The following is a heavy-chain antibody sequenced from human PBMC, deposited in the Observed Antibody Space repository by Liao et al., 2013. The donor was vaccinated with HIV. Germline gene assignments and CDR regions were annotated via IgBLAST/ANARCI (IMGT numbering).Heavy chain of an antibody. V-gene: IGHV4-4*07. CDR2: RSTSGGS. CDR3: ARVRLAVPGVDAFDV. Sequence: QVHLQESGPGLVKPSETLSLTCSVSGGPIRNYYWTWIRQSAGKGLEWVGRRSTSGGSNYHSSLKSRVTMSIDTSKSQVSLTLRSVTAADSAVHFCARVRLAVPGVDAFDVWGQGKMVTVSS. CDR1: GGPIRNYY. D-gene: IGHD3-16*01. J-gene: IGHJ3*01.